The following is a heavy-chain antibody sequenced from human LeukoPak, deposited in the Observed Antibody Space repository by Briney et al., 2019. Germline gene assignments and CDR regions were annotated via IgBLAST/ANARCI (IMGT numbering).Heavy chain of an antibody. D-gene: IGHD1-26*01. Sequence: HPRASLRLSCAASGFTFSSYAMSWVRQAPGKGLEWVSAISGSGGSTYYADSVKGRFAISRDNSKNTLYLQMNSLRAEDTAVYFCATVSHLTIRATTVDYWGQGTLGTASS. CDR3: ATVSHLTIRATTVDY. V-gene: IGHV3-23*01. CDR1: GFTFSSYA. J-gene: IGHJ4*02. CDR2: ISGSGGST.